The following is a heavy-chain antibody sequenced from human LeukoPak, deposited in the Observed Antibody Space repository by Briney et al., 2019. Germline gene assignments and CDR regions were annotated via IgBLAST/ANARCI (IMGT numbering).Heavy chain of an antibody. CDR2: ISWNSGSI. D-gene: IGHD3-22*01. CDR1: GFTFDDYA. V-gene: IGHV3-9*01. CDR3: AKDFYYYDSGGLVDY. Sequence: PGGSLRLSCAASGFTFDDYAMHWVRHAPGKGLEWVSGISWNSGSIVYADSVKGRFTISRDNAKNSLYLQMNSLRAEDTALYYCAKDFYYYDSGGLVDYWGQGTLVTVSS. J-gene: IGHJ4*02.